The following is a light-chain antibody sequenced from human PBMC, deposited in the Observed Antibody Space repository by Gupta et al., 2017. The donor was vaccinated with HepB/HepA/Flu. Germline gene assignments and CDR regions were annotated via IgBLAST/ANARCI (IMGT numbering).Light chain of an antibody. J-gene: IGLJ3*02. CDR2: DDS. Sequence: SYVLTQPPSVSVAPGETASITCGGNNIGSNTVHWYLQRPGQAPVLVVYDDSDRPSGIPERFSGSNSGNTATLAISRVEAGDEADYYCQVWDSRSDQWVFGGGTKLTVL. CDR3: QVWDSRSDQWV. CDR1: NIGSNT. V-gene: IGLV3-21*02.